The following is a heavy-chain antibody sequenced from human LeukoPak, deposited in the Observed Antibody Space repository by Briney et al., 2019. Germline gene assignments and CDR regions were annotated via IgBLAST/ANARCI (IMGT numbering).Heavy chain of an antibody. CDR2: IYPGDSET. CDR1: GYKFSKFW. CDR3: ARHKSSVASDI. Sequence: GESLKISCKGSGYKFSKFWIVWVRQMPGKGLECMGYIYPGDSETTYSPSFEGQVTISADNSISTAYLQWSSLKASDTAMYYCARHKSSVASDIWGQGTMVTVSS. V-gene: IGHV5-51*01. J-gene: IGHJ3*02.